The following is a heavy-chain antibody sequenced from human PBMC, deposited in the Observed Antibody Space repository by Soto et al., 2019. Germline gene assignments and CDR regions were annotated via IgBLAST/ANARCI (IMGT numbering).Heavy chain of an antibody. CDR1: GYTFTNND. CDR2: MNPGSGDT. CDR3: ARMESFGSLNWFDP. V-gene: IGHV1-8*02. D-gene: IGHD5-18*01. Sequence: ASVKVSCKASGYTFTNNDVSWVRQATGQGLEWMGWMNPGSGDTGYAQKFQGRVTMTRDISIATAYMELNSLTSEDTAIYYCARMESFGSLNWFDPWGRGTLVTVSS. J-gene: IGHJ5*02.